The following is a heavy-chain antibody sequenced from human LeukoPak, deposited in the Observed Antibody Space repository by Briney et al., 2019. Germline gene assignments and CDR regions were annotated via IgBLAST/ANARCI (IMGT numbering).Heavy chain of an antibody. D-gene: IGHD6-13*01. CDR2: INQDGSQK. V-gene: IGHV3-7*01. CDR1: GFTFSRYW. CDR3: ARDIVAPGFCFDY. J-gene: IGHJ4*02. Sequence: GGSLRLSCAASGFTFSRYWMHWVRQAPGKGLEWVANINQDGSQKYYVDSVKGRFTISRDNAKNSLYLQMNSLRAEDTAVYYCARDIVAPGFCFDYWGLGTPVTVSS.